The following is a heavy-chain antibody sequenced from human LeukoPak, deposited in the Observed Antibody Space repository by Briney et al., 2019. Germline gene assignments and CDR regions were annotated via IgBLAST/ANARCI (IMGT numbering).Heavy chain of an antibody. J-gene: IGHJ4*02. CDR1: GFTFSSYS. D-gene: IGHD3/OR15-3a*01. Sequence: GGSLRLSCAASGFTFSSYSMNWGRQAPGKGLELVSYISSSSSTIYYADSVKGRFTISRDNAKNSLYLQMNSLRAEDTAVYYCARLSPRGPVDYWGQGTLVTVSS. CDR3: ARLSPRGPVDY. CDR2: ISSSSSTI. V-gene: IGHV3-48*01.